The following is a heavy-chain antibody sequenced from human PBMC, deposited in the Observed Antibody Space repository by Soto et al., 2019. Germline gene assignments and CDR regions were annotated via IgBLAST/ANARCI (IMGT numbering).Heavy chain of an antibody. J-gene: IGHJ4*02. CDR3: AAEHMVRGVIISPFDY. D-gene: IGHD3-10*01. Sequence: QMQLVQSGPEVKKPGTSVKVSCKASGFTFTSSAVQWVRQARGQRLEWIGWIVVGSGNTNYAQKFQERVTITRDMSTSTAYMELSSLRSEDTAVYYCAAEHMVRGVIISPFDYWGQGTLVTVSS. CDR1: GFTFTSSA. CDR2: IVVGSGNT. V-gene: IGHV1-58*01.